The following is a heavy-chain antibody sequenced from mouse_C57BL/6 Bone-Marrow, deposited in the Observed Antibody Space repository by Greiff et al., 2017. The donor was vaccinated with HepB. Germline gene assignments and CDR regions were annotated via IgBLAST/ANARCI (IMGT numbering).Heavy chain of an antibody. CDR3: AGGDGSSSAWFAY. CDR1: GYTFTSYW. J-gene: IGHJ3*01. CDR2: INPSSGYT. D-gene: IGHD1-1*01. Sequence: VQGVESGAELAKPGASVKLSCKASGYTFTSYWMHWVKQRPGQGLEWIGYINPSSGYTKYNQKFKDKATLTADKSSSTAYMQLSSLTYEDSAVYYCAGGDGSSSAWFAYWGQGTLVTVSA. V-gene: IGHV1-7*01.